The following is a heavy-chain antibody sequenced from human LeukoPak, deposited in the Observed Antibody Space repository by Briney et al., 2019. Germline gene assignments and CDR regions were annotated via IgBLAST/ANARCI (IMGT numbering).Heavy chain of an antibody. CDR3: ARPRGNYYYYGMDV. J-gene: IGHJ6*02. CDR1: GFTFSNFW. V-gene: IGHV3-7*01. D-gene: IGHD3-10*01. Sequence: GGSLRLSCAASGFTFSNFWMGWVRQAPGKGLEWVANIKTEGYDTYYVDSVKGRFTISRDNAKNSLYLQMNSLRAEDTAVYYCARPRGNYYYYGMDVWGQGTTVTVSS. CDR2: IKTEGYDT.